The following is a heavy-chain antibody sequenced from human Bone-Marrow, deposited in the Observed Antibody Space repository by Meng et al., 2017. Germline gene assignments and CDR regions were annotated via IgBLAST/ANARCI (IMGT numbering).Heavy chain of an antibody. D-gene: IGHD6-19*01. V-gene: IGHV1-18*01. J-gene: IGHJ4*02. Sequence: SVHVSFKASGYTFINYGSSWVRQAPGQGPEWMGWINANNGETRSAPNLQDRVTITTDTSKNTAFMEMRSLRSDDTAIYYCARDFFSTGWNIDYWGQGTRVTGAS. CDR2: INANNGET. CDR3: ARDFFSTGWNIDY. CDR1: GYTFINYG.